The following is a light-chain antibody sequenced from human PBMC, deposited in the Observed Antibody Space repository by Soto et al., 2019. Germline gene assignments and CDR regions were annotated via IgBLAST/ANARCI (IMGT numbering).Light chain of an antibody. CDR3: QTWGSGSVV. CDR1: SGHSSNA. Sequence: QPVLTQSPSASASLGASVKFTCTLSSGHSSNAVAWHQQQPEKGPRYLMKLNSDGSHSKGDGIPDRFSGSSSGAERYLTISSLQSEDEADYYCQTWGSGSVVFCGGTKLTVL. J-gene: IGLJ2*01. V-gene: IGLV4-69*01. CDR2: LNSDGSH.